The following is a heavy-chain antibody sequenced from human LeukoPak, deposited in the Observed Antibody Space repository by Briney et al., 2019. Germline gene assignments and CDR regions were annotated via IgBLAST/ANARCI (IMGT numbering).Heavy chain of an antibody. CDR3: AKDPCRVVVATGNYLDP. V-gene: IGHV3-30*18. D-gene: IGHD2-21*01. CDR2: ISHDGSNI. CDR1: GFTFYNYG. J-gene: IGHJ5*02. Sequence: GGSLRLSCAASGFTFYNYGMHWVRQAPGKGLEWVAVISHDGSNIHYGDSVKGRFTISSDNSKNTLYLQMNSLRDEDTAVYYCAKDPCRVVVATGNYLDPWGQGTLVTVSA.